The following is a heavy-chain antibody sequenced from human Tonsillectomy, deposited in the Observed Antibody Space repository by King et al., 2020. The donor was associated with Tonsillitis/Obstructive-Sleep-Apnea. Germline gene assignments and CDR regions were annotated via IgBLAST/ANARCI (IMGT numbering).Heavy chain of an antibody. CDR3: ARVTYYDFWSGYFFDY. V-gene: IGHV4-59*01. CDR2: IYYSGST. J-gene: IGHJ4*02. Sequence: VQLQESGPGLVKPSETLSLTCTVSGGSISSYYWSWIRQPPGKGLEWIGYIYYSGSTNYNPSLKSRVTISVDTSKNQFSLKLSSVTAADTAVYYCARVTYYDFWSGYFFDYWGQGTLVTVSS. D-gene: IGHD3-3*01. CDR1: GGSISSYY.